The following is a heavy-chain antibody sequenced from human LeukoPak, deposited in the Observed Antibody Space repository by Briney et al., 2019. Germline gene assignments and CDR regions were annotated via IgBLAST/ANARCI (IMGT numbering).Heavy chain of an antibody. V-gene: IGHV3-43*01. J-gene: IGHJ4*02. CDR3: VKDLVAASENVRGWYPMDY. D-gene: IGHD6-19*01. CDR2: ISWNGARI. Sequence: PGGSLRLSCAASGFTFAEYTMHWVRQAPGKGLEWVSLISWNGARIHYGDSVKGRFTISRDNSKKSLYLQMNSLKTEATALYYCVKDLVAASENVRGWYPMDYWGQGTLVTVSS. CDR1: GFTFAEYT.